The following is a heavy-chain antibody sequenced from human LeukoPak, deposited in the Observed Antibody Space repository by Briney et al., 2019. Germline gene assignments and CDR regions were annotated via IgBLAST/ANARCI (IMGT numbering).Heavy chain of an antibody. CDR1: GGTFSSYA. V-gene: IGHV1-69*05. CDR2: IIPIFGTA. D-gene: IGHD2-15*01. J-gene: IGHJ3*02. Sequence: SVKVSCKASGGTFSSYAISWVRQAPGQGLEWMGGIIPIFGTANYAQKFQGRVTITTDESTSTAYMELSSLRSEDTAVYYCARVTVVVGRPDAFDIWGQGTTVTVSS. CDR3: ARVTVVVGRPDAFDI.